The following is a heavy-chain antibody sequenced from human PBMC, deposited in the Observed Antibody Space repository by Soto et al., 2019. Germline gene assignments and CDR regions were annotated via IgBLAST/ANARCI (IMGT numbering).Heavy chain of an antibody. CDR3: AKTPGMAVAGPDSYFDY. V-gene: IGHV3-23*01. D-gene: IGHD6-19*01. CDR2: ISGSGGST. Sequence: EVQLLEPGGGLVQPGGSLRLSCAASGFTFSSYAMSWVRQAPGKGLEWVSAISGSGGSTYYADSVKGRFTISRDNSKNTLYLQMNSLRAEDTAVYYCAKTPGMAVAGPDSYFDYWGQGTLVTVSS. J-gene: IGHJ4*02. CDR1: GFTFSSYA.